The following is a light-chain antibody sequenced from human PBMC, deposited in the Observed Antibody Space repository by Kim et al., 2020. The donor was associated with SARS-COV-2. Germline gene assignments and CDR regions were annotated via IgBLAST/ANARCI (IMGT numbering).Light chain of an antibody. CDR1: ALPKKF. CDR2: EDS. CDR3: YSTDSSGNHRV. Sequence: SYELTQPPSVSVSPGQTARITCSGDALPKKFAYWYQQKSGQAPVLVIYEDSQRPSGIPERFSGSSSGTVATLTISGAQVDDEADYYCYSTDSSGNHRVFGGGTQLTVL. V-gene: IGLV3-10*01. J-gene: IGLJ2*01.